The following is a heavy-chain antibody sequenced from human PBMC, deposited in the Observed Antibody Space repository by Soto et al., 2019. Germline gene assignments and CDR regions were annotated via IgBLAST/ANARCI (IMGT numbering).Heavy chain of an antibody. V-gene: IGHV3-11*01. CDR3: ARDHYYGSGSYYNVVSYYGMDV. J-gene: IGHJ6*02. CDR1: GFTFSDYY. Sequence: GGSLRLSCAASGFTFSDYYMSWIRQAPGKGLEWVSYISSSGSTIYYADSVKGRFTISRDNAKNSLYLQMNSLRAEDTAVYYCARDHYYGSGSYYNVVSYYGMDVWGQGTTVTVYS. D-gene: IGHD3-10*01. CDR2: ISSSGSTI.